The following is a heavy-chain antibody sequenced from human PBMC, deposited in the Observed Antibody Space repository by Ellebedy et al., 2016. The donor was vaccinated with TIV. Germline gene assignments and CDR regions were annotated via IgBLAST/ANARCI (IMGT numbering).Heavy chain of an antibody. CDR1: GGSVRSSNYY. J-gene: IGHJ4*02. CDR3: ARREWEQYGGPLFDY. D-gene: IGHD1-26*01. Sequence: MPSETLSLTCTVSGGSVRSSNYYWAWIRQPPGKGLEWIGSNYYSGNTYYNPSLQSRVTISVDTSKNQFSLKLNSVTAADTAVYHCARREWEQYGGPLFDYWGQGTLVTVSS. CDR2: NYYSGNT. V-gene: IGHV4-39*01.